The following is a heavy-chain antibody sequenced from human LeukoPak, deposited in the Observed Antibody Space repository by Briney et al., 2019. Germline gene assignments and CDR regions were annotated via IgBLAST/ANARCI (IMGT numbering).Heavy chain of an antibody. J-gene: IGHJ4*02. Sequence: SETPSLTCTVSGGSVSSGSYYWSWIRQPPGKGLEWIGEIGHIGGNTHYNPSLKSRVTVSMDVSRNQFSLTLKSVTAADSAVYYCAMTNGYWGQGVLVTVSS. V-gene: IGHV4-61*01. CDR2: IGHIGGNT. CDR3: AMTNGY. D-gene: IGHD2-8*01. CDR1: GGSVSSGSYY.